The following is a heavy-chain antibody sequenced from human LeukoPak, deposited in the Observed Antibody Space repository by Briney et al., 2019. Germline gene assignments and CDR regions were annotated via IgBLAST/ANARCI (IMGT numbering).Heavy chain of an antibody. D-gene: IGHD2-2*01. CDR3: ARAPIFHIVVVPAAMGGYYYYGMDV. Sequence: GASVKVSCKASGYTFTSYYMHWVRQAPGQGLEWMGIINPSGGSTSYAQKFQGRVTMTRDTSTSTVYMELSSLRSEDTAVYYCARAPIFHIVVVPAAMGGYYYYGMDVWGQGTTVTVSS. CDR1: GYTFTSYY. J-gene: IGHJ6*02. V-gene: IGHV1-46*01. CDR2: INPSGGST.